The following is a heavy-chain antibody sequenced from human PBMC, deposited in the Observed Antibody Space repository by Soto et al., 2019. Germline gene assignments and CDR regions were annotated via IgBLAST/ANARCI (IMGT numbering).Heavy chain of an antibody. D-gene: IGHD3-10*01. CDR2: INPSGGNT. V-gene: IGHV1-46*01. CDR1: GYTFTSYY. J-gene: IGHJ4*02. CDR3: AREGSPADY. Sequence: ASVKVSCKASGYTFTSYYMHWVRQAPGQGLEWMGKINPSGGNTSYAQKNQGRVNMTKDTSTSTAYKEMRSQRFDDTAVYYCAREGSPADYWGQGTLVTVSS.